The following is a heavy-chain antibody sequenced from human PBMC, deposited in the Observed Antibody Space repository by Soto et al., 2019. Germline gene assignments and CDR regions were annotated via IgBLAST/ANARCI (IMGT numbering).Heavy chain of an antibody. CDR3: ARGSHSTTWYGGQFDY. Sequence: EVQLVDSGGGLVKPGGSLRLSCAASGLTFSSYTMNWVRQAPGKGLEWVPSVSSSSTYIYYADSVKGRFTISRDNAKNSLYLQMNSLRAEDTAIYYCARGSHSTTWYGGQFDYWGQGTLVTVSS. V-gene: IGHV3-21*01. CDR1: GLTFSSYT. CDR2: VSSSSTYI. J-gene: IGHJ4*02. D-gene: IGHD6-13*01.